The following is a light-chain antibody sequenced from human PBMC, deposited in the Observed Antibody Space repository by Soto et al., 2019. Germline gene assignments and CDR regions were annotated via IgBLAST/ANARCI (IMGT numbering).Light chain of an antibody. CDR1: QSVSSSY. CDR3: QQYGSSLQT. V-gene: IGKV3-20*01. Sequence: EIVLTQSPGTLSLSPGERATLSCRASQSVSSSYLAWYQQKPGQAPRLIIYATSSRATGIPDRFSGSGSGTDFTLTISRLEPEDFAVYYCQQYGSSLQTFGQGTKVDIK. J-gene: IGKJ1*01. CDR2: ATS.